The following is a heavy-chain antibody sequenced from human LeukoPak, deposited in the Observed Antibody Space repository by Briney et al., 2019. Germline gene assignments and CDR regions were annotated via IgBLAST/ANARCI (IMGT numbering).Heavy chain of an antibody. CDR2: ITAYNGKT. J-gene: IGHJ6*02. CDR1: GYSFTTLG. Sequence: ASVKVSCKASGYSFTTLGISWVRQAPGQGLEWMGWITAYNGKTGYAQKFQDRVTLTTDTSTNTAYMELKSLRSDDTAVYYCARGNGVTSGWFQDYYYYGLDVWGQGTTVTVSS. V-gene: IGHV1-18*01. D-gene: IGHD6-19*01. CDR3: ARGNGVTSGWFQDYYYYGLDV.